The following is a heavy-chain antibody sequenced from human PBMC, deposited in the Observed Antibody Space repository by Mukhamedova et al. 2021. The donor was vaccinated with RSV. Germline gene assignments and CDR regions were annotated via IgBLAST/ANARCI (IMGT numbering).Heavy chain of an antibody. J-gene: IGHJ4*02. Sequence: GISWNSGSIGYADSVKGRFTISRDNAKNSLYLQMNSLRAEDTALYYCAAGYSSGWPNQSPGYWGQGTLVTVSS. CDR2: ISWNSGSI. V-gene: IGHV3-9*01. D-gene: IGHD6-19*01. CDR3: AAGYSSGWPNQSPGY.